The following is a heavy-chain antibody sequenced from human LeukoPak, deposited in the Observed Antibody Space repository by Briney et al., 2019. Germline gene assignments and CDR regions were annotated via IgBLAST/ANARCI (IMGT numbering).Heavy chain of an antibody. D-gene: IGHD3-10*01. CDR1: GFTFSSYS. CDR3: ARDSYYYGSGSLDPYYYYYYMDV. V-gene: IGHV3-21*01. Sequence: PGGSLRLSCAASGFTFSSYSMNWVRQAPGKGLEWVSSISSSSSYIYYADSVKGRFTISRDNAKNSLYLRMNSLRAEDTAVYYCARDSYYYGSGSLDPYYYYYYMDVWGKGTTVTVSS. J-gene: IGHJ6*03. CDR2: ISSSSSYI.